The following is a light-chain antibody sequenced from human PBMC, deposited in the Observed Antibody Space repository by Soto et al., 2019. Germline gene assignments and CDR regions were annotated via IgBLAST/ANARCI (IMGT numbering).Light chain of an antibody. CDR3: ATWDDSLSGSVL. CDR1: SSNFGTDY. V-gene: IGLV1-47*02. J-gene: IGLJ2*01. Sequence: QLVLTQPPSASGTPGQRVAISCSGSSSNFGTDYVYWYQQLPGTAPKLLIYSNNLRPSGVPDRFSGSKTDTSASLAISGLRSEDEADYYCATWDDSLSGSVLFGGGTKLTVL. CDR2: SNN.